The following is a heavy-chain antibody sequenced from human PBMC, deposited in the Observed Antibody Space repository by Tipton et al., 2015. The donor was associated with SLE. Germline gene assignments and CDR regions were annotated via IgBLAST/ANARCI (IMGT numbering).Heavy chain of an antibody. Sequence: TLSLTCAVSGYSISSGYYWGWIRQPPGKGLEWIGSIYHSGNTYNNPSLKSRVTISVDTSKNQFSLKLSSVTAADTAVYYCARPVLGYCSGGSCYFDAFDIWGQGTMVTVSS. V-gene: IGHV4-38-2*01. J-gene: IGHJ3*02. CDR2: IYHSGNT. CDR3: ARPVLGYCSGGSCYFDAFDI. CDR1: GYSISSGYY. D-gene: IGHD2-15*01.